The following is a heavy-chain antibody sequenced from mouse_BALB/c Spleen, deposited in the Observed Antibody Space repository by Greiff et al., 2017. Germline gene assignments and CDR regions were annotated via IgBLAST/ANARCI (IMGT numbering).Heavy chain of an antibody. Sequence: VQLKESGPGLVAPSQSLSITCTVSGFSLTGYGVNWVRQPPGKGLEWLGMIWGDGSTDYNSALKSRLSISKDNSKSQVFLKMNSLQTDDTARYYCARYGNFGAMDYWGQGTSVTVSS. CDR2: IWGDGST. J-gene: IGHJ4*01. D-gene: IGHD2-1*01. CDR3: ARYGNFGAMDY. CDR1: GFSLTGYG. V-gene: IGHV2-6-7*01.